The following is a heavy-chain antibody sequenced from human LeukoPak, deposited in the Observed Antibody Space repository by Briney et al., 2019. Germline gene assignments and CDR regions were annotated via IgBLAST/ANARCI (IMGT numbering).Heavy chain of an antibody. CDR1: GFTFSSYA. Sequence: PGGSLRLSCAASGFTFSSYAMHWVRQAPGKGLEWVAVISYDGSNKYYADSVKGRFTISRDNSKNTLYLQMNSLRAEDTAVYYCAKDFRIAARPEGPFDYWGQGTLVTVSS. D-gene: IGHD6-6*01. J-gene: IGHJ4*02. V-gene: IGHV3-30-3*01. CDR2: ISYDGSNK. CDR3: AKDFRIAARPEGPFDY.